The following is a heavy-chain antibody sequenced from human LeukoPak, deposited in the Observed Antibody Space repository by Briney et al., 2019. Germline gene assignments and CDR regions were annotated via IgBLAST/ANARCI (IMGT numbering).Heavy chain of an antibody. J-gene: IGHJ4*02. CDR3: ARTVGIVVIPGVQEDAYFDN. CDR1: GGSFSDYY. D-gene: IGHD2-2*01. Sequence: SETLSLTCAVDGGSFSDYYWSWHRQPPGKGLEWIGEINHSVNTYYHPSLKSRVTVSVDTSKNQCSLKLDSVTAADTAVYYCARTVGIVVIPGVQEDAYFDNWGQGTLVTVSS. CDR2: INHSVNT. V-gene: IGHV4-34*01.